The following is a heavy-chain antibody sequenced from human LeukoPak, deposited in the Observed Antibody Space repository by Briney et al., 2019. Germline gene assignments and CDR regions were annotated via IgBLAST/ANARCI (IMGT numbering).Heavy chain of an antibody. D-gene: IGHD1-26*01. CDR2: ITARADST. CDR3: ARVGSGSSRDY. Sequence: GGSLRLSCAASGFTFSNYAMSWVRQAPGKGLEWVSGITARADSTYYADSVKGRVTISRDNSKNAVYLQMSSPRAEDTAVYYCARVGSGSSRDYWGQGTLVTVSS. J-gene: IGHJ4*02. V-gene: IGHV3-23*01. CDR1: GFTFSNYA.